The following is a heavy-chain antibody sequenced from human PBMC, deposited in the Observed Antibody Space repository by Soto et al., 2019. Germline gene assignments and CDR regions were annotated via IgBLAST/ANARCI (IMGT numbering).Heavy chain of an antibody. CDR2: ISGSGGSA. Sequence: LRLSCAASGFTFSNYAMNWVRQAPGKGLEGVSVISGSGGSAYYADSVQGRFTISRDNSKNTLYLQMNSLRAEDTAIYYCVREGSGWYSRGSFDFWGRGTMVTVSS. V-gene: IGHV3-23*01. D-gene: IGHD6-19*01. J-gene: IGHJ3*01. CDR1: GFTFSNYA. CDR3: VREGSGWYSRGSFDF.